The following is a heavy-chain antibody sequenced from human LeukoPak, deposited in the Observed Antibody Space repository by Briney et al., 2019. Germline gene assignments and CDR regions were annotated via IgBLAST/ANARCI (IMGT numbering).Heavy chain of an antibody. J-gene: IGHJ6*03. D-gene: IGHD3-3*02. CDR1: GFTFSSYI. Sequence: GGSLRLSCAASGFTFSSYIMNWVRQAPGKGLEWISYISSSGDTIYYADSVKGRFTVSRDNAKNSLYLQMNGLRAEDTAVYYCAKGTAFYYYYMDVWGKGTTVTVSS. CDR3: AKGTAFYYYYMDV. V-gene: IGHV3-48*01. CDR2: ISSSGDTI.